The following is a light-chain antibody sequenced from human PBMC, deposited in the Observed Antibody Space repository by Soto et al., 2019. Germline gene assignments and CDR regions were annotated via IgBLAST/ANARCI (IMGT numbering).Light chain of an antibody. V-gene: IGKV3-15*01. J-gene: IGKJ4*01. CDR1: QSVSSL. CDR3: QQYNNWTHT. CDR2: GAS. Sequence: EVVMTQSPATLSVSPGERATLSCRASQSVSSLLAWHQQKPGQAPRLLIYGASTRATGIPDRFSASGSRTEFALTISSLQSGYIAVYCWQQYNNWTHTFGGGTKVEIK.